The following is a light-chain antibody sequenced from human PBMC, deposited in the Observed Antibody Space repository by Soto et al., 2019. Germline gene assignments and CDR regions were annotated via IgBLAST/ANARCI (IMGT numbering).Light chain of an antibody. Sequence: QTVVTQEPSFSVSPGGTVTLTCGLSSGSVFTSYYPSWYQQTPGQAPRTLIYNTNTRSSGVPDRFSGSILGNKAALTITGAQADDESDYYCVLYVDTGMWGFGGGTKVTVL. CDR2: NTN. V-gene: IGLV8-61*01. CDR3: VLYVDTGMWG. CDR1: SGSVFTSYY. J-gene: IGLJ2*01.